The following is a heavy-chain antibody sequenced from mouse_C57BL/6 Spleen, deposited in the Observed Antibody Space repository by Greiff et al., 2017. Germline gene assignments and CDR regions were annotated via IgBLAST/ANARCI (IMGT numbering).Heavy chain of an antibody. CDR3: ARRDSSGYVGYFDY. D-gene: IGHD3-2*02. V-gene: IGHV1-80*01. Sequence: QVHVKQSGAELVKPGASVKISCKASGYAFSSYWMNWVKQRPGKGLEWIGQIYHGDGDTNYNGKFKGKATLTADKSSSTAYMQLSSLTSEDSAVYFCARRDSSGYVGYFDYWGQGTTLTVSS. J-gene: IGHJ2*01. CDR2: IYHGDGDT. CDR1: GYAFSSYW.